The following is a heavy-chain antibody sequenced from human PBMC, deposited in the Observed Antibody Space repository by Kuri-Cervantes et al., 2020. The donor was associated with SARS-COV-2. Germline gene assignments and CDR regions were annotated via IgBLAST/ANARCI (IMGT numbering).Heavy chain of an antibody. Sequence: SETLSLTCTVSGGSISSSSYYWGWIRQPPGKGLEWIGYIFYSGITNYNPSLKSRVTISVDTSKKQFSLQLSSVTAADTAVYYCARGINDYADYGLDYWGQGTLVTVSS. V-gene: IGHV4-61*05. CDR1: GGSISSSSYY. CDR3: ARGINDYADYGLDY. J-gene: IGHJ4*02. CDR2: IFYSGIT. D-gene: IGHD4-17*01.